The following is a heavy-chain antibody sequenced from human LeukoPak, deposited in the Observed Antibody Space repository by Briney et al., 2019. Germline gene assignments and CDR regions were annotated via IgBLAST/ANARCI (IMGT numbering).Heavy chain of an antibody. CDR3: TGRIVGATIHVGVDY. J-gene: IGHJ4*02. D-gene: IGHD1-26*01. V-gene: IGHV3-73*01. Sequence: GGSLRLSCAASGFTFSGSAMHWVRQASGKGLEWVGRIRSKANSYATAYAASVKGRFTVSRDDSKNTAYLQMNSLKTEDTAVYYCTGRIVGATIHVGVDYWGQGTLVTVSS. CDR2: IRSKANSYAT. CDR1: GFTFSGSA.